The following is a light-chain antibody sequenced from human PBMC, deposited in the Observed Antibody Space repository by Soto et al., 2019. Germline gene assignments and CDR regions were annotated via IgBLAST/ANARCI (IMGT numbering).Light chain of an antibody. CDR1: QGISSY. J-gene: IGKJ1*01. Sequence: AIRMTPSPSSFSASTGDRVTITCRAIQGISSYLAWYQQKPGKGPKLLIYAASTLQSGVPSRFSGSGSGTDFTLTISCLQSEDFATYYCQQYYSYPWTFGQGTKVEIK. CDR3: QQYYSYPWT. V-gene: IGKV1-8*01. CDR2: AAS.